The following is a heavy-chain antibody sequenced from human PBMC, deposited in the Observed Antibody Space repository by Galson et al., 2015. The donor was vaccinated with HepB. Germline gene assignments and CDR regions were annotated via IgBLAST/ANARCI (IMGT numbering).Heavy chain of an antibody. J-gene: IGHJ4*02. CDR1: GFTFSSYS. V-gene: IGHV3-21*01. D-gene: IGHD4-23*01. CDR3: ARDLGYGGNSRHYYFDY. Sequence: SLRLSCAASGFTFSSYSMNWVRQAPGKGLEWVSSISSSSSYIYYADSVKGRFTISRDNAKNSLYLQMNSLRAEDTAVYYCARDLGYGGNSRHYYFDYWGQGTLVTVSS. CDR2: ISSSSSYI.